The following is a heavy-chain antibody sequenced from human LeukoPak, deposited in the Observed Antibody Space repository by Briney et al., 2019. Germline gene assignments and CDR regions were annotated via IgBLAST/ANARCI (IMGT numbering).Heavy chain of an antibody. Sequence: SETLSLTCSVSGDSIRTYYWSWIRQPPGKGPEWIGYIHYSGNTNYNPSLKSLVTISVDTSKKQFSLKLTSVTAADTAVYYCAGEEIAAAAFDYWGQGTLVTVSS. V-gene: IGHV4-59*01. CDR3: AGEEIAAAAFDY. CDR2: IHYSGNT. D-gene: IGHD6-13*01. J-gene: IGHJ4*02. CDR1: GDSIRTYY.